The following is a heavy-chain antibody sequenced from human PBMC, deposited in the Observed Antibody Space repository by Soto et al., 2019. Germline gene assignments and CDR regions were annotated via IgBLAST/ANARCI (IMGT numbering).Heavy chain of an antibody. CDR3: AKEGAAPGHLDN. J-gene: IGHJ4*02. CDR1: GFTFSNYG. Sequence: PGGSLRLSCAASGFTFSNYGMHWVRQAPGKGLEWVVGISYDGSKEHYIDSVKGRFTISRDNSKNTLYLQMNSLRGEDTSIYYCAKEGAAPGHLDNWGQGNMVTVSS. D-gene: IGHD6-25*01. CDR2: ISYDGSKE. V-gene: IGHV3-30*18.